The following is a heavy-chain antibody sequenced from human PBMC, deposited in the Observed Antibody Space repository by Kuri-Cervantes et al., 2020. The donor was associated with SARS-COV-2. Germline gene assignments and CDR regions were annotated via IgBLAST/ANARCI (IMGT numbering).Heavy chain of an antibody. CDR1: GFTVTTEY. CDR3: ARIYYGVVGP. V-gene: IGHV3-53*01. J-gene: IGHJ5*02. Sequence: GGSLRLSCAASGFTVTTEYMTWVRQAPGKGLEWASIIYSGGSIYYADSVKGRFTISRDNSKNTLFLQMNSLRAGDTAVYFCARIYYGVVGPWGQGTLVTVSS. CDR2: IYSGGSI. D-gene: IGHD3-22*01.